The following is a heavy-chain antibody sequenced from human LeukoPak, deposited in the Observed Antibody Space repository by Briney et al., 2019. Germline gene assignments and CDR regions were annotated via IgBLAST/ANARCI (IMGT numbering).Heavy chain of an antibody. CDR3: ARELFYYGSGSYSTYNWFDP. CDR2: IYYSGST. CDR1: GGSISSYY. Sequence: SETLSLTCTVSGGSISSYYWSWIRQPPVKGLEWIGYIYYSGSTNYNPSLKSRVTISADTSKNQFSLKLSSVTAADTAVYYCARELFYYGSGSYSTYNWFDPWGQGTLVTVSS. D-gene: IGHD3-10*01. J-gene: IGHJ5*02. V-gene: IGHV4-59*01.